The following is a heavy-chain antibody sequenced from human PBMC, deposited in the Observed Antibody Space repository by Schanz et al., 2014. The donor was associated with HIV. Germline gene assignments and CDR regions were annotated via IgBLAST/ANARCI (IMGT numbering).Heavy chain of an antibody. V-gene: IGHV3-9*01. Sequence: EVQLVESGGGLVQPGRSRRLACAASGFAFNDYALHWVRQAPGKGLEWVSGITWNSITIDYADSVKGRFTISRDNAKNSLYLQMNSLRPEDTAVYYCARDLYYFDYWGQGALVTVSS. J-gene: IGHJ4*02. CDR3: ARDLYYFDY. CDR1: GFAFNDYA. CDR2: ITWNSITI. D-gene: IGHD2-8*01.